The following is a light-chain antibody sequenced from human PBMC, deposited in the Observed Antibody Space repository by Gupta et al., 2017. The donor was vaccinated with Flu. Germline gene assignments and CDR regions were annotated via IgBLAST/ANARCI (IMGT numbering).Light chain of an antibody. J-gene: IGKJ1*01. CDR2: HVS. Sequence: DVVMTQSPLYLSVTLRQQASISCRSRAGFVYRVRNTYLHWFHQKPGQSPRLLIYHVSYRDTGVPDRFSGSGSGTDFTLKISRLEPEDFGMYFCMQAGSWPRAFGQGTTVEIK. CDR3: MQAGSWPRA. CDR1: AGFVYRVRNTY. V-gene: IGKV2-30*01.